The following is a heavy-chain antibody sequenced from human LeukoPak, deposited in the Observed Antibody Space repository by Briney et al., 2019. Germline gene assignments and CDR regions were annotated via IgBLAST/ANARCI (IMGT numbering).Heavy chain of an antibody. V-gene: IGHV4-31*02. D-gene: IGHD2-15*01. CDR1: GGSISSYY. CDR3: ARGGYCSGGSCYLTWFDP. Sequence: PSETLSLTCSVSGGSISSYYWSWIRQHPGKGLEWIGYIYYSGSTYYNPSLKSRLTISVDTSKNQFSLKLSSVTAADTAVYYCARGGYCSGGSCYLTWFDPWGQGTLVTVSS. J-gene: IGHJ5*02. CDR2: IYYSGST.